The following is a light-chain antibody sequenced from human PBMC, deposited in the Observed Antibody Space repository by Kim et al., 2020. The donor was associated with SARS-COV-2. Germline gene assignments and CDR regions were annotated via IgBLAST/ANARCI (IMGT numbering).Light chain of an antibody. CDR1: QSVSSY. V-gene: IGKV3-11*01. J-gene: IGKJ4*01. Sequence: VSPVEKATLSCRDSQSVSSYLDWYQLKPGPAPRLLIYEASNRATGIPARFSGSGSGTDFTLTISSLEPEDFSVYYCQQRSNWPPSFGGGTKVDIK. CDR2: EAS. CDR3: QQRSNWPPS.